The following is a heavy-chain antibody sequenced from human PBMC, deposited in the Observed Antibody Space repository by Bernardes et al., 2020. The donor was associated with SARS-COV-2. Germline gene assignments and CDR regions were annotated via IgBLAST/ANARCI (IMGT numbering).Heavy chain of an antibody. V-gene: IGHV4-4*02. CDR3: ARVEYFYDSSVYLYAFDY. J-gene: IGHJ4*02. CDR1: GGSIRSSYW. CDR2: IYYSGST. D-gene: IGHD3-22*01. Sequence: SETLSLTRAVSGGSIRSSYWWSWVRQPPGKGLEWIGEIYYSGSTNYNPSLKSRVIISVDTSNNQFSLKLSSVTAADTAVYYCARVEYFYDSSVYLYAFDYWGQGTLVTVSS.